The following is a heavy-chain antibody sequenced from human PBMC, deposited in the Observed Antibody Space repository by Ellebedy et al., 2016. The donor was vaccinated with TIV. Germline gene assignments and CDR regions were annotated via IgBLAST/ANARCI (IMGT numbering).Heavy chain of an antibody. CDR2: INPNSGGT. V-gene: IGHV1-2*02. Sequence: AASVKVSCKASGYTFTGYYMHWVRQAPGQGLEWMGWINPNSGGTNYAQKFQGRVTMTRDTSTSTVYMELSSLRSEDTAVYYCARDSGGSRYYYYYGMDVWGQGTTVTVSS. CDR1: GYTFTGYY. J-gene: IGHJ6*02. CDR3: ARDSGGSRYYYYYGMDV. D-gene: IGHD1-26*01.